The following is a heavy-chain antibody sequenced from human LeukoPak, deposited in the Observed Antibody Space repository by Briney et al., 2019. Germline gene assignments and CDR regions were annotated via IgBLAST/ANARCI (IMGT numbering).Heavy chain of an antibody. CDR2: ISYSGST. Sequence: SETLSVTCAVSGGSINGYYWSWIRQSPGKGLAWIGYISYSGSTNYNPSFKSRVTISVDTSKNEFSLKLRSVTAADTAVYYCARSRGSGSYFESWGQGTLVTVSS. J-gene: IGHJ4*02. CDR1: GGSINGYY. V-gene: IGHV4-59*01. CDR3: ARSRGSGSYFES. D-gene: IGHD3-10*01.